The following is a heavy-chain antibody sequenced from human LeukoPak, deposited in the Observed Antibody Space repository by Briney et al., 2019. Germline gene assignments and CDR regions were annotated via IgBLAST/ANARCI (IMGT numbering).Heavy chain of an antibody. J-gene: IGHJ3*01. CDR2: ISDGGTHL. CDR1: GFTFSTYG. D-gene: IGHD6-19*01. V-gene: IGHV3-30*18. CDR3: AKEGTKSPSQWAFDF. Sequence: PGGSLRLSCAASGFTFSTYGMHWVRQAPGKGLEWVAVISDGGTHLYYADSVKGRFTISRDNSESAMYLQMNSLRVEDTAVYYCAKEGTKSPSQWAFDFWGQGTMVTVSA.